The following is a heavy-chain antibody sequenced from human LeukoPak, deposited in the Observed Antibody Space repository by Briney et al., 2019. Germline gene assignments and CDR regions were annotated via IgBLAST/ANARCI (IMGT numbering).Heavy chain of an antibody. CDR2: ISSSSTYI. CDR3: ARVSGLGDAFDI. V-gene: IGHV3-21*01. D-gene: IGHD3-16*01. J-gene: IGHJ3*02. CDR1: GFTFSSYS. Sequence: GGSLRLSCAASGFTFSSYSINWVRQAPGKGLEWVSSISSSSTYIYYADSVKGRFTISRDNAKNSLYLQMNSLRAEDTAVYYCARVSGLGDAFDIWGQGTMVTVSS.